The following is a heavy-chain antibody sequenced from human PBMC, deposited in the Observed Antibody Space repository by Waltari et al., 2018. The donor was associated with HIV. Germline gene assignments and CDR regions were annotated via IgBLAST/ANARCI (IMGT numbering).Heavy chain of an antibody. Sequence: QVQLVESGGGVVQPGRSLRLSCAASGFTFSTYAMHWVRQAPGKGLELVAVISYDGSNRYYADSVKGRFTISRDNSKNTLYLQMNSLRAEDTAVYYCARDRDGYNDAFDIWGQGTMVTVSS. D-gene: IGHD5-12*01. J-gene: IGHJ3*02. CDR1: GFTFSTYA. CDR3: ARDRDGYNDAFDI. CDR2: ISYDGSNR. V-gene: IGHV3-30*04.